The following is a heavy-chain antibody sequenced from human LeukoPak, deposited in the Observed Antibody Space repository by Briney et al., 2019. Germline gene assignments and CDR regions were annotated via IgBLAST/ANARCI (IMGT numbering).Heavy chain of an antibody. D-gene: IGHD2-15*01. CDR2: ISSSGSTI. V-gene: IGHV3-48*03. J-gene: IGHJ4*02. Sequence: AGSLRLSCAASGFTFSSYEMNWVRQAPGKGLEWVSYISSSGSTIYYADSVKGRFTISRDNAKNSLYLQMNSLRAEDTAVYYCARAPHCSGGSCPSGYFDYWGQGTLVTVSS. CDR1: GFTFSSYE. CDR3: ARAPHCSGGSCPSGYFDY.